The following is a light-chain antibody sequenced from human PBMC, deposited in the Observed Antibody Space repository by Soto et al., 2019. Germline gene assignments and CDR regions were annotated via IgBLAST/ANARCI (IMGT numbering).Light chain of an antibody. CDR1: QSVSSL. Sequence: EIVLTQSPATLSLSPGERATLSCRASQSVSSLLAWYQQKPGQAPRLLIYDASNRATGIPARFSGSGSGTDFTLTINSLEAEDFAVYYCQQRSNWPPLTFGGGTKVEIK. J-gene: IGKJ4*01. V-gene: IGKV3-11*01. CDR3: QQRSNWPPLT. CDR2: DAS.